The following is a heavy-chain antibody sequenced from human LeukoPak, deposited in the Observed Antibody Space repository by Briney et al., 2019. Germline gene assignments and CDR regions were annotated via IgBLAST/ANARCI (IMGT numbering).Heavy chain of an antibody. V-gene: IGHV4-59*01. Sequence: EXLXLXXTXSGXSIXSYYWSWIRQPPGKGLEWIGYIYYSGSTNYNPSLKSRVTISVDTSKNQFSLKLSSVTAADTAVYYCARDRARFDPWGQGTLVTVSS. CDR1: GXSIXSYY. CDR3: ARDRARFDP. CDR2: IYYSGST. J-gene: IGHJ5*02.